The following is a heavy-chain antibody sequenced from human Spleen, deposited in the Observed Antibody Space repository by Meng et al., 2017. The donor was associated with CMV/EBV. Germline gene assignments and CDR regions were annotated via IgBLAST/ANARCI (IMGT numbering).Heavy chain of an antibody. J-gene: IGHJ3*02. CDR3: AKTRAGDDYNRPFEI. CDR2: MNPNSGNT. D-gene: IGHD5-24*01. Sequence: ASVKVSCKASGYTFTSYDINWVRQATGQGLEWMGWMNPNSGNTGYAQKFQGRVTITADKSTSTAYMELTGLRSDDTAVYFCAKTRAGDDYNRPFEIWGQGTMVTVSS. V-gene: IGHV1-8*01. CDR1: GYTFTSYD.